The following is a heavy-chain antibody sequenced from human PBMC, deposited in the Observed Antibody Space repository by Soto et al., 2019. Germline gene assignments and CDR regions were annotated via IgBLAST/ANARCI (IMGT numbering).Heavy chain of an antibody. V-gene: IGHV4-59*01. Sequence: SETLSLTCTVSGGSISSYYWSWTRQPPGKGLEWIGYIYYSGSTNYNPSLKSRVTISVDTSKNQFSLKLSSVTAADTAVYYCARVPTAIFGAHYYYYGMDVWGQGTTVTVSS. J-gene: IGHJ6*02. D-gene: IGHD3-3*01. CDR3: ARVPTAIFGAHYYYYGMDV. CDR2: IYYSGST. CDR1: GGSISSYY.